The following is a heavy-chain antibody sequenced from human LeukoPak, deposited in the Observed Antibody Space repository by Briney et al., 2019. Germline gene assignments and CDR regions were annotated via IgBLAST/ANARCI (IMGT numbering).Heavy chain of an antibody. Sequence: GGSLRLSCAASGFTVSSNYMAWVRQAPGKGLEWVSVTYSGGTTYYADSVKGRFTISRDNSKNTLYLQMNSLRAEDTAVYYCANRIGYSSGWYFGYWGQGTLVTVSS. D-gene: IGHD6-19*01. CDR3: ANRIGYSSGWYFGY. CDR2: TYSGGTT. V-gene: IGHV3-53*01. CDR1: GFTVSSNY. J-gene: IGHJ4*02.